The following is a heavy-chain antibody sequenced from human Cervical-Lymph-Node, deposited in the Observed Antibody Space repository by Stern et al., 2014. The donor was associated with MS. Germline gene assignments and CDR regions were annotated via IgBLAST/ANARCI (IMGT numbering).Heavy chain of an antibody. CDR1: GGSISSYY. V-gene: IGHV4-59*08. CDR2: VHYSGTT. Sequence: VQLVESGPGLVKPSETLSLTCSVSGGSISSYYWNWIRQPPGKGLEWIANVHYSGTTHSNPSLKSRVTILLDTSMNKNSLKLTSVTAADTAVYYCAGSGTYYPDYWGQGILVTVSS. CDR3: AGSGTYYPDY. D-gene: IGHD3-3*01. J-gene: IGHJ4*02.